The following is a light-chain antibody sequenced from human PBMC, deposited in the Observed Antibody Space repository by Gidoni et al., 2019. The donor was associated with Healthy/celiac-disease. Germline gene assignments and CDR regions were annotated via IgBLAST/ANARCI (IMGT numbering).Light chain of an antibody. CDR1: SSNIGAGYD. CDR3: QSYDSSLSGTV. Sequence: QSVLTQPPSVSGAPGQRVTISCTGSSSNIGAGYDVPWYQQLPGTAPKLLIYGNSNRPSGVPDRFSGSKSGTSASLAITGLQAEDEVDYYCQSYDSSLSGTVFGGGTKLTVL. CDR2: GNS. J-gene: IGLJ2*01. V-gene: IGLV1-40*01.